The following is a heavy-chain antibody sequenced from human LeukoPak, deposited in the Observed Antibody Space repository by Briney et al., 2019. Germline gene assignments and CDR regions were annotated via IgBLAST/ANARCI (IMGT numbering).Heavy chain of an antibody. CDR2: INAGNGNT. J-gene: IGHJ4*02. V-gene: IGHV1-3*01. CDR1: GYTFTSYA. D-gene: IGHD3-22*01. Sequence: ASVKVSCKASGYTFTSYAMHWVREAPGQRLEWMGWINAGNGNTKYSQKFQGRVTITRDTSASTAYMELSSLRSEDTAVYYCYYDSSGYSYSSDYWGQGTLVTVSS. CDR3: YYDSSGYSYSSDY.